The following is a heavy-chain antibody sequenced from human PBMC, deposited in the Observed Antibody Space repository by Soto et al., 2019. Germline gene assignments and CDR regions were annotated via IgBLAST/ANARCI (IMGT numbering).Heavy chain of an antibody. Sequence: QVQLQESGPGLVKPSGTLSLTCAVSGGSISSSNWWSWVRQPPGKGLEWIGEIYHSGSTNYNPSLKSRVTISVDKSKNQFSLKLSSVTAADTAVYYCARVRLGIAAAGPTGIDYWGQGTLVTVSS. J-gene: IGHJ4*02. D-gene: IGHD6-13*01. CDR2: IYHSGST. CDR1: GGSISSSNW. V-gene: IGHV4-4*02. CDR3: ARVRLGIAAAGPTGIDY.